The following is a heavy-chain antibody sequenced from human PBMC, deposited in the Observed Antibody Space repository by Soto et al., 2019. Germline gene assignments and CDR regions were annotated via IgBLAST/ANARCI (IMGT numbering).Heavy chain of an antibody. J-gene: IGHJ5*02. D-gene: IGHD6-6*01. Sequence: PGXSLKISWKGSGYSFTSYWIGWVREIPGKGLEWMGIIYPGDSDTRYSPSFQGQVTISADKSISTAYLPWSSLKASDTAMYYCARQLSSSSWFDPWGQGTLVTVSS. CDR1: GYSFTSYW. CDR3: ARQLSSSSWFDP. CDR2: IYPGDSDT. V-gene: IGHV5-51*01.